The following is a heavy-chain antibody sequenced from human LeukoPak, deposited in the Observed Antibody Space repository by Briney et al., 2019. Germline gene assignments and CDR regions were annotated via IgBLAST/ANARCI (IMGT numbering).Heavy chain of an antibody. CDR2: ISYDGSNK. V-gene: IGHV3-30*04. Sequence: PGRSLRLSCAASGFTFSSYAMHWVRQAPGKGLEWVAVISYDGSNKYYADSVKGRFTISRDNSKNTLYLQMNSLRAEDTAVYYCARAYLERPLYYYYMDVWGKGTTVTVSS. J-gene: IGHJ6*03. CDR3: ARAYLERPLYYYYMDV. CDR1: GFTFSSYA. D-gene: IGHD1-1*01.